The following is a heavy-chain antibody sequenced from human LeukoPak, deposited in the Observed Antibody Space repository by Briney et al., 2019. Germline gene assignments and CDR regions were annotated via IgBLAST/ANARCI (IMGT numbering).Heavy chain of an antibody. Sequence: SETLSLTCTVSGGSITSSSYYWGCFRQPPGEGLEWIGSIYHSGSTYYNPSLKSRVAMSVDTSKNEFSLKLSSVTAADTAVYYCARDRSVTYDAVDIWGQGTMVTVSS. D-gene: IGHD4-17*01. CDR1: GGSITSSSYY. CDR2: IYHSGST. V-gene: IGHV4-39*07. J-gene: IGHJ3*02. CDR3: ARDRSVTYDAVDI.